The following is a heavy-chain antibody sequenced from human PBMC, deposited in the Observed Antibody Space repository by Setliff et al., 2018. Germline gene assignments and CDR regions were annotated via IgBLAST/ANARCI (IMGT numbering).Heavy chain of an antibody. V-gene: IGHV1-46*01. CDR2: INPSGGST. J-gene: IGHJ4*02. CDR1: GYTFTSYY. D-gene: IGHD4-17*01. Sequence: ASVKVSCKASGYTFTSYYMHWVRQAPGQGPEWMGIINPSGGSTSYAQKFQGRVTMTRDTSTSTVYMELSSLRSEDTAVYYCARDSRTTVTYYWGQGTLVTVSS. CDR3: ARDSRTTVTYY.